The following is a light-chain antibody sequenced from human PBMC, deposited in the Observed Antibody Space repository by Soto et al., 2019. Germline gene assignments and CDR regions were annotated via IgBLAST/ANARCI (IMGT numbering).Light chain of an antibody. CDR3: QQYASSPLT. V-gene: IGKV3-20*01. CDR1: QSVRSNY. CDR2: GAS. J-gene: IGKJ4*01. Sequence: EIVLTQSPGTLSLSSGERATLSCRASQSVRSNYLAWYQQKPGQAPRLLLYGASSRATGIPDRFGGSGSGTDFTLTISSLEPEDFAVYYCQQYASSPLTFGGGTKVEIK.